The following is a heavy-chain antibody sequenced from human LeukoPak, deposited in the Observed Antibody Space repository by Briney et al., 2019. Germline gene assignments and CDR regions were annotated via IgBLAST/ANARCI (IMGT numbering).Heavy chain of an antibody. CDR3: ARDSSTEGLDY. CDR1: GGSISSGGYY. D-gene: IGHD5/OR15-5a*01. J-gene: IGHJ4*02. Sequence: SETLSLTCTVSGGSISSGGYYWSWIRQHPGKGLEWIGYIYYSGSTYYNPSLKSRVTISVDTSKNQFSLKLSSVTAADTAGYYCARDSSTEGLDYWGQGTLVTVSS. CDR2: IYYSGST. V-gene: IGHV4-31*03.